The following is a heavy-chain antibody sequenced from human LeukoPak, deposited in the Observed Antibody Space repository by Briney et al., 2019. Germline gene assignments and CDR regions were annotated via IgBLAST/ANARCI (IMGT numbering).Heavy chain of an antibody. V-gene: IGHV4-59*01. Sequence: SETLSLTRTVSGGSISSNYWGWIRQPPGKGLEWIGYIYYSGSTNYNPSLKSRVTISVDTSKNQFSLRLNSVTAADTAVYYCARGANSGSYRNWFDPWGQGTLVTVSS. CDR3: ARGANSGSYRNWFDP. D-gene: IGHD1-26*01. CDR1: GGSISSNY. J-gene: IGHJ5*02. CDR2: IYYSGST.